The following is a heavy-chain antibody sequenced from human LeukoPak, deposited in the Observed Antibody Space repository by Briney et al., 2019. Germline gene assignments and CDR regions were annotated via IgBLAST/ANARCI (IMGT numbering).Heavy chain of an antibody. CDR2: IRYDGSNK. V-gene: IGHV3-30*02. D-gene: IGHD5-18*01. Sequence: GGSLRLSCAASGFTVSSNYMSWVRQAPGKGLEWVAFIRYDGSNKYYADSVKGRFTISRDNSKNTLYMQMNSLRAEDTAVYYCAKDYSGYGYYFDYWGQGTLVTVSS. CDR1: GFTVSSNY. J-gene: IGHJ4*02. CDR3: AKDYSGYGYYFDY.